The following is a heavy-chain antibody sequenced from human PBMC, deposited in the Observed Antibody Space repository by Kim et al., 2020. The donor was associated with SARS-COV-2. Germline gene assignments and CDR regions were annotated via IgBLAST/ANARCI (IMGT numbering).Heavy chain of an antibody. Sequence: LKSRVTMSVDTSKNQFSLKLISVTAADTAVYYCARDLLELRSRYVGAFDIWGQGTMVTVSS. D-gene: IGHD1-7*01. V-gene: IGHV4-4*06. CDR3: ARDLLELRSRYVGAFDI. J-gene: IGHJ3*02.